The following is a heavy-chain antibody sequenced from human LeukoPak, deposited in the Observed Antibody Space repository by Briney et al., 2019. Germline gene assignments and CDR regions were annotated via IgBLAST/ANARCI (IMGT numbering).Heavy chain of an antibody. V-gene: IGHV3-30*02. CDR1: GFPFSSYG. Sequence: QPGGSLRLSCAASGFPFSSYGMHWVRQAPGKGLEWVAFIRYDGSNKYYADSVKGRFTISRDNSKNTLYLQMNSLRPEDTAVYYCAKDPSFRPGYFDYWGQGTPVTVSS. CDR2: IRYDGSNK. CDR3: AKDPSFRPGYFDY. J-gene: IGHJ4*02.